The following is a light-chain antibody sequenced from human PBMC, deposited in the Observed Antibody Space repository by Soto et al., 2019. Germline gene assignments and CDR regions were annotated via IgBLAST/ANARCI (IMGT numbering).Light chain of an antibody. V-gene: IGLV1-40*01. CDR1: SSNIGAGYG. CDR2: GNI. CDR3: QSYDSSLSGWV. Sequence: QLVLTQPPSVSGAPGQRVTISCTGSSSNIGAGYGVHWYQQLPGTAPKLLIYGNINRPSGVPDRFSGSKSGTSASLAITGLQAEDEADYYCQSYDSSLSGWVFGGGTQLTVL. J-gene: IGLJ3*02.